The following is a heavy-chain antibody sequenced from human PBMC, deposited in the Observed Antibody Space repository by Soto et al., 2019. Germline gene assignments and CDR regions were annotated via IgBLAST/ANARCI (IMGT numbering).Heavy chain of an antibody. V-gene: IGHV3-11*06. CDR2: ISSSSSYT. Sequence: GGSLRLSCAASGFTFSDYYMSWIRQAPGKGLEWVSYISSSSSYTNYADSVKGRFTISRDNAKNSLYLQMNSLRAEDTAVYYCARGARWLRDYYYYGMDVWGQGTTVTVSS. J-gene: IGHJ6*02. CDR3: ARGARWLRDYYYYGMDV. D-gene: IGHD5-12*01. CDR1: GFTFSDYY.